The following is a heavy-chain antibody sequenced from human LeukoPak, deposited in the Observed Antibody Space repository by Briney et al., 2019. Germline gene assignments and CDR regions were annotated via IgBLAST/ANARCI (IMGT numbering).Heavy chain of an antibody. D-gene: IGHD2-8*02. Sequence: PGGSLRLSCAASGFTFSYHTMNWVRQAPGRGLEWISYINRSSGHIHYADSVKGRFTTSRDNAKSSLYLQMNILGAEDTAVYYCARDPPSFADGVCFSVLDLWGQGTLVTVSS. CDR1: GFTFSYHT. V-gene: IGHV3-48*01. CDR2: INRSSGHI. CDR3: ARDPPSFADGVCFSVLDL. J-gene: IGHJ5*02.